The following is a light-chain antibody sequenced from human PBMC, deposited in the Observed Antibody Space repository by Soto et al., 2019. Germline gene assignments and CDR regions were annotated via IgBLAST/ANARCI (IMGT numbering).Light chain of an antibody. Sequence: IVLTQSPATLSLSPGERAALSCRASQSVSTSLAWYQHKPGQAPRLIIYEASKRAPGIPARFSGSGSGTDFTLTISRPEPEDFAVYYCQVRDVWPTFGQGTKVEIK. CDR2: EAS. V-gene: IGKV3-11*01. CDR3: QVRDVWPT. CDR1: QSVSTS. J-gene: IGKJ1*01.